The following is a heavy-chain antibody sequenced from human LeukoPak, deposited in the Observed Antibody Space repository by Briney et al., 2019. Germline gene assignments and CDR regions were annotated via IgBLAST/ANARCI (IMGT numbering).Heavy chain of an antibody. Sequence: PGGSLRLSCTASGFTFGDYAMSWVRQAPGKVLEWVGFIRSKAYGGTTEYAASVKGRFTISRDDSKSIAYLQMNSLKTEDTAVYYCTRAIAVTTMVIDYWGQGTLVTVSS. J-gene: IGHJ4*02. CDR3: TRAIAVTTMVIDY. D-gene: IGHD4-23*01. CDR2: IRSKAYGGTT. V-gene: IGHV3-49*04. CDR1: GFTFGDYA.